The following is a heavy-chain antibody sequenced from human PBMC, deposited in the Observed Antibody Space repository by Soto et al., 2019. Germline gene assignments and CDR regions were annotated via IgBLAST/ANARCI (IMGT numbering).Heavy chain of an antibody. CDR1: WLSYHKRRVG. V-gene: IGHV2-5*02. CDR3: ALSLWYSNGCSPRGFDY. J-gene: IGHJ4*01. CDR2: IYWDDDK. Sequence: LECTSSWLSYHKRRVGVGWIRQPPGKALEWIALIYWDDDKRYRPSLKSRLTITKDTSKNQVVLIMTNMDPVDTATYYCALSLWYSNGCSPRGFDYRGNGGPVTVSS. D-gene: IGHD6-19*01.